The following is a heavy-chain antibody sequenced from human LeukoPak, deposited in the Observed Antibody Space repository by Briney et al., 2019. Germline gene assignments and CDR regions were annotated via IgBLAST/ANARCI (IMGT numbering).Heavy chain of an antibody. D-gene: IGHD6-6*01. J-gene: IGHJ3*02. Sequence: SETLSLTCTVSGGSISSSSYYWGWIRQPPGKGLEWIGSISYSGNTYYNPSLRSRVTISVDTSKNQFSLKLSSVTAADTAVYYCARGRSSSAYDAFDIWGQGTMVTVSS. V-gene: IGHV4-39*07. CDR1: GGSISSSSYY. CDR2: ISYSGNT. CDR3: ARGRSSSAYDAFDI.